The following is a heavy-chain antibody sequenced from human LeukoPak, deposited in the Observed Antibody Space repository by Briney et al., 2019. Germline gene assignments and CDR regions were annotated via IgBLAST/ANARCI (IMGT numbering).Heavy chain of an antibody. CDR2: IKQDGSEN. V-gene: IGHV3-7*04. J-gene: IGHJ4*02. CDR3: ARGGWYFAD. D-gene: IGHD6-19*01. CDR1: GFTFSIYW. Sequence: PGGSLRLSCAASGFTFSIYWMSWVRQAPGKGLEWVANIKQDGSENYYVDSVKGRFTISRDNAKNSLYLQVDNLRAEDTAVYYCARGGWYFADWGQGTLVTVSS.